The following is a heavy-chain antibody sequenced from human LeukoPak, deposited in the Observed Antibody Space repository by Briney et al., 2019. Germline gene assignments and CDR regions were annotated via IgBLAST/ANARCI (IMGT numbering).Heavy chain of an antibody. D-gene: IGHD3-10*01. V-gene: IGHV3-7*01. CDR1: GFTFSNYW. J-gene: IGHJ4*02. Sequence: GGSLRLSCAASGFTFSNYWMSWVRQAPGKGLEWVANIKQDGSEKYYVDSVKGRFTISRDNAKNSLYLQMNSLSAEDTAVYYCARGGQSNLGVCFLWGQGTLVTVSS. CDR2: IKQDGSEK. CDR3: ARGGQSNLGVCFL.